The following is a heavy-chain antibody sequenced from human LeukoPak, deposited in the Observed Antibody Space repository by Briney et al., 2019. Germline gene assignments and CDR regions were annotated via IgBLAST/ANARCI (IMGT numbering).Heavy chain of an antibody. CDR1: GFTFSSYW. CDR2: IKQDGSEK. V-gene: IGHV3-7*01. CDR3: ARDLVGTGHCSGDNCHA. D-gene: IGHD2-15*01. J-gene: IGHJ5*02. Sequence: PGGSLRLSCAASGFTFSSYWMSWVRQAPGKGLEWVANIKQDGSEKYYVDSVKGRFTISRDNAKNSLYLQMNSLRAEDTALYYCARDLVGTGHCSGDNCHAWGQGTLVTVSS.